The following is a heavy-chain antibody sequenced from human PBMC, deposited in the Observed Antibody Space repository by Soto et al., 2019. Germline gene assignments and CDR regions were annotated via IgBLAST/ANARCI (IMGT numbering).Heavy chain of an antibody. CDR1: GGSINSNF. J-gene: IGHJ4*01. CDR3: ARELWMAGLVYXFDF. D-gene: IGHD6-19*01. CDR2: ISFNGDT. Sequence: SEALSLPCTISGGSINSNFLTWIRQPAGKGMEWIGRISFNGDTNYKPSLRGRVSMSLDTSTNNFSLKLNSVTESDTAVYFCARELWMAGLVYXFDFGGHGTLVXVXS. V-gene: IGHV4-4*07.